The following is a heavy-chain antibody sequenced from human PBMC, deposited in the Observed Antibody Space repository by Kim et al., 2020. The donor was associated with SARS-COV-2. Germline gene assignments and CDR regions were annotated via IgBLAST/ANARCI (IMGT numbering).Heavy chain of an antibody. D-gene: IGHD3-3*01. CDR3: ARDLRAYDFWSGYNYYY. CDR2: ISYDGSNK. V-gene: IGHV3-30-3*01. J-gene: IGHJ6*01. Sequence: GGSLRLSCAASGFTFSSYAMHWVRQAPGKGLEWVAVISYDGSNKYYADSVKGRFTISRDNSKNTLYLQMNSLRAEDTAVYYCARDLRAYDFWSGYNYYY. CDR1: GFTFSSYA.